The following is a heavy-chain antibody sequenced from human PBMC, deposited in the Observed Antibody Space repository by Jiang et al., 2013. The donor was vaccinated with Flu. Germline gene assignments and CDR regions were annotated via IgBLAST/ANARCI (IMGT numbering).Heavy chain of an antibody. CDR3: ARDRGFWFGESNNDY. CDR2: ISSSSSYI. J-gene: IGHJ4*02. Sequence: LEWVSSISSSSSYIYYADSVKGRFTISRDNAKNSLYLQMNSLRAEDTAVYYCARDRGFWFGESNNDYWGQGTLVTVSS. D-gene: IGHD3-10*01. V-gene: IGHV3-21*01.